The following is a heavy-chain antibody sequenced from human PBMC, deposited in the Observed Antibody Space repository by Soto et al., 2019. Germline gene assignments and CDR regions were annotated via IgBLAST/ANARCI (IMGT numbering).Heavy chain of an antibody. D-gene: IGHD3-22*01. CDR2: IDAGNGNA. Sequence: ASVKVSCKASGYSFTTYALHWVRQAPGQRLEWMAWIDAGNGNAKYSQKFQGRVTVTRDTIASTIYMQMNSLRAEDTAVYYCARGPDYYDSSGYYYEPQGAAFDIWGQGTMVTVSS. CDR3: ARGPDYYDSSGYYYEPQGAAFDI. V-gene: IGHV1-3*01. CDR1: GYSFTTYA. J-gene: IGHJ3*02.